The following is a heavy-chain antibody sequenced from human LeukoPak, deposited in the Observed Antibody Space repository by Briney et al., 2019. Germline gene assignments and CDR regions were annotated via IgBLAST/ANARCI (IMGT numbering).Heavy chain of an antibody. Sequence: SETLSLTCIVSGGSIRNYYWSWIRQPAGKGLEWIGRIYSSGSSNYNPSLKSRVTMSVDTSKNQFSLKLNSVTAADSAVYYCARDLVGDTFDVFDIWGQGTMVTVSS. CDR3: ARDLVGDTFDVFDI. CDR2: IYSSGSS. V-gene: IGHV4-4*07. CDR1: GGSIRNYY. J-gene: IGHJ3*02. D-gene: IGHD1-26*01.